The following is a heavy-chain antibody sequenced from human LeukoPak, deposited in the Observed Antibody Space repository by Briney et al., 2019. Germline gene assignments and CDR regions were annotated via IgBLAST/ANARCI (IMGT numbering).Heavy chain of an antibody. CDR1: GGSISSYY. V-gene: IGHV4-59*01. CDR3: ARPRLQEDAFDI. D-gene: IGHD4-11*01. J-gene: IGHJ3*02. CDR2: IYYSGST. Sequence: SETLSLTCTVSGGSISSYYWSWIRQPPGRGLEWIGYIYYSGSTNYNPSLKSRVTISVDTSKNQFSLKLSSVTAADTAVYYCARPRLQEDAFDIWGQGTMVTVSS.